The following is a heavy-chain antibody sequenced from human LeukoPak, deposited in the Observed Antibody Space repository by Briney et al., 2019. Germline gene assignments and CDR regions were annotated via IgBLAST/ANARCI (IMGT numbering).Heavy chain of an antibody. CDR1: GYTFTSYG. J-gene: IGHJ6*03. Sequence: ASVKVSCKASGYTFTSYGISWVRQAPGQGLEWMGWISAYNGNTNYAQKLQGRVTMTTDTSTSTAYMELRSLRSDDTAVYYCARGGDPPGDQYSSSWYAFVGYYYYYMDVWGKGTTVTVSS. CDR3: ARGGDPPGDQYSSSWYAFVGYYYYYMDV. D-gene: IGHD6-13*01. CDR2: ISAYNGNT. V-gene: IGHV1-18*01.